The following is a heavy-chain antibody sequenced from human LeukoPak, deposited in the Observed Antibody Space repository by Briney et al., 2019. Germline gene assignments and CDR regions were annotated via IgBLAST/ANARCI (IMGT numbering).Heavy chain of an antibody. Sequence: SETLSLTCTVSGGSISSYYSSWIRQPPGKGLEWIGYIYYSGSTNYNPSLKSRVTISVDTSKNQFSLKLSSVTAADTAVYYCARQDIVVVPAAIRGGYAAFDIWGQGTMVTVSS. J-gene: IGHJ3*02. CDR3: ARQDIVVVPAAIRGGYAAFDI. CDR2: IYYSGST. D-gene: IGHD2-2*01. CDR1: GGSISSYY. V-gene: IGHV4-59*08.